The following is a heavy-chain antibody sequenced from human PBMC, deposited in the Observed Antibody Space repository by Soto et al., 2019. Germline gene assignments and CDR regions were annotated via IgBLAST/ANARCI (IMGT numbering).Heavy chain of an antibody. V-gene: IGHV1-69*12. J-gene: IGHJ6*02. CDR3: ARAVAVGVYYYYGMDV. D-gene: IGHD6-19*01. CDR1: GGTFSSYA. Sequence: QVQLVQSGAEVKKPGSSVKVSCKASGGTFSSYAINWVRQAPGQGLEWMGGIIPLFGTADYAQKFQGGVKITADDSTSTAYMELSSRESEDTSVYYCARAVAVGVYYYYGMDVWGQVTTVTVS. CDR2: IIPLFGTA.